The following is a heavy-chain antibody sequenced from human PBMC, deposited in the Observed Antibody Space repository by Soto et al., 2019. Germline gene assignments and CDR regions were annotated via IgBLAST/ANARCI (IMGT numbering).Heavy chain of an antibody. CDR1: GYTFTSYG. D-gene: IGHD2-2*01. J-gene: IGHJ5*02. V-gene: IGHV1-18*04. CDR2: ISASNGNT. Sequence: QVQLVQSGAEVKKPGASVKVSCKASGYTFTSYGISWVRQAPGQGLEWMGWISASNGNTNYAQKLQGRVTMTTDTSASTAYMELRSLRSDDTAVYYSARDRRCRSTSCYSFGNWFDPWGQGTLVTVSS. CDR3: ARDRRCRSTSCYSFGNWFDP.